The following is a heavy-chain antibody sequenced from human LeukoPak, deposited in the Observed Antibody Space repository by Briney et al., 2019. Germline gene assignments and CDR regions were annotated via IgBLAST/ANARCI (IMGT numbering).Heavy chain of an antibody. CDR2: IRYDGSNK. CDR3: AKACPRPLFIRRYYYYGMDV. J-gene: IGHJ6*02. D-gene: IGHD2-21*01. Sequence: GGSLRLSCAASGFTFSSYGMHWVRQAPGKGLEWVAFIRYDGSNKYYADSVKGRFTISRDNSKNTLYLQMNSLRAEDTAVYYCAKACPRPLFIRRYYYYGMDVWDQGTTVTVSS. V-gene: IGHV3-30*02. CDR1: GFTFSSYG.